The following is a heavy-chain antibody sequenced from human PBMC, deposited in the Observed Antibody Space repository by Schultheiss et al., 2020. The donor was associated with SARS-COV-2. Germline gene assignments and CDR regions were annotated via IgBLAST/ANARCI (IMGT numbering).Heavy chain of an antibody. D-gene: IGHD1-14*01. CDR3: AKGARGNYYYGMDV. J-gene: IGHJ6*02. V-gene: IGHV4-34*01. CDR1: GGSFSGYY. Sequence: SETLSLTCAVYGGSFSGYYWSWIRQPPGKGLEWIGEINHSGSTNYNPSLKSRVTISVDTSKNQFSLKLSSVTAEDTAVYYCAKGARGNYYYGMDVWGQGTTVTVSS. CDR2: INHSGST.